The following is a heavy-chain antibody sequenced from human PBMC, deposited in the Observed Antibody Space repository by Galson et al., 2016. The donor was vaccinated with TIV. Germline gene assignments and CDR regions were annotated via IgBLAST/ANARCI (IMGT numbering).Heavy chain of an antibody. CDR1: GFSLRNARMG. Sequence: PALVKPTQTLTLPCTVSGFSLRNARMGVSWIRQPPGKALEWLAHIFSNDEKSYITSLKSRLTISKDTSKSQVVLTMTNMDPVDTATYYCARITDLGYYDSSGYFHDVTKNYYFDYWGQGTLVAVSS. CDR2: IFSNDEK. J-gene: IGHJ4*02. V-gene: IGHV2-26*01. D-gene: IGHD3-22*01. CDR3: ARITDLGYYDSSGYFHDVTKNYYFDY.